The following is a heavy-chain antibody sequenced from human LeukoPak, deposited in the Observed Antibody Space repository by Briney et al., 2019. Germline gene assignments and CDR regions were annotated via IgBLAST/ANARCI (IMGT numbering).Heavy chain of an antibody. J-gene: IGHJ3*02. CDR2: ISWDGGST. CDR1: GFTFDDYT. D-gene: IGHD3-3*01. V-gene: IGHV3-43*01. Sequence: GGSLRLSCAASGFTFDDYTMHWVRQAPGKGLEWVSLISWDGGSTYYADSVKGRLTISRDNAKNSLYLQMNSLRVEDTAVYYCARSMVGEWLFLALDIWGQGTKVTVSS. CDR3: ARSMVGEWLFLALDI.